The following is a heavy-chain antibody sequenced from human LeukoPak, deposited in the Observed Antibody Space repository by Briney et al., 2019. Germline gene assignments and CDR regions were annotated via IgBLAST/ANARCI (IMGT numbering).Heavy chain of an antibody. CDR2: IYHGDSDI. D-gene: IGHD3-3*02. CDR3: ARRVALAPTSFYFEH. J-gene: IGHJ4*02. V-gene: IGHV5-51*01. CDR1: GYRFTNYS. Sequence: GESLQISCQASGYRFTNYSIGWVRQLPGKGLEWMGIIYHGDSDIIYSPSFQGQVTISADKSISTAYLQWARLKASDTAMYYCARRVALAPTSFYFEHWGQGTLVTVSS.